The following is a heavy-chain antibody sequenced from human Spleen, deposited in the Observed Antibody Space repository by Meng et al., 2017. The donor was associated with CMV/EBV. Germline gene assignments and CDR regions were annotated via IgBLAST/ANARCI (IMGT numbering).Heavy chain of an antibody. D-gene: IGHD1-26*01. CDR1: FTFSSYD. CDR3: ARDKEFLPDFSGSYSFDY. V-gene: IGHV3-30*04. CDR2: ISYDGSNK. Sequence: FTFSSYDMHWVRQAPGKGLEWVEVISYDGSNKYYADSVKGRFTISRDNSKNTLYLQMNSLRAEDTAVYYCARDKEFLPDFSGSYSFDYWGQGTLVTVSS. J-gene: IGHJ4*02.